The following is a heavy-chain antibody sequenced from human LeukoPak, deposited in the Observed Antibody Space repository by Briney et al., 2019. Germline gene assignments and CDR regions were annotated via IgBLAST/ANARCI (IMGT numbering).Heavy chain of an antibody. D-gene: IGHD3-3*01. V-gene: IGHV3-23*01. Sequence: GGSLRLSCAASGFTFSSYAMSWVRQAPGKGLEWVSAIGGSGGSTYYADSVKGRFTISRDNSKNTLYLQMNSLRAEDTAVYYCAKEGKYITIFGVANYFDYWGQGTLVTVSS. J-gene: IGHJ4*02. CDR1: GFTFSSYA. CDR2: IGGSGGST. CDR3: AKEGKYITIFGVANYFDY.